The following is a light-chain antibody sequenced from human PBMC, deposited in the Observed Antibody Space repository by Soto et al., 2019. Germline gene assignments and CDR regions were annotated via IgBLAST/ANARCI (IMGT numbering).Light chain of an antibody. J-gene: IGLJ2*01. CDR1: SYNIGNNY. V-gene: IGLV1-51*01. CDR2: DNN. CDR3: ATWDSSLSAGV. Sequence: QSVLTQPPSVSAAPGQKVTISCSGRSYNIGNNYVSWYRQLPGTAPKLLIYDNNERPSGIPDRFSGSKSGTSATLGITGLQTGDEADYYCATWDSSLSAGVFGGGTKLTVL.